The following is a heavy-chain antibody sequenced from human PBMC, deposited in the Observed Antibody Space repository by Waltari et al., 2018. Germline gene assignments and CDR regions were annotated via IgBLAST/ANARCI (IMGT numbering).Heavy chain of an antibody. CDR1: GGSFSGSY. CDR3: ARGRLSSQLQARGRRGNWFDP. CDR2: INHSGST. V-gene: IGHV4-34*01. J-gene: IGHJ5*02. Sequence: QVQLQQWGAGLLKASETLSLTCAVYGGSFSGSYWTWILQAPGKGLEWIGEINHSGSTNYNPSLKSRVTISVDTSKNQFSLRLTSVTAADTSVYYCARGRLSSQLQARGRRGNWFDPWGQGTLVTVSS. D-gene: IGHD3-16*02.